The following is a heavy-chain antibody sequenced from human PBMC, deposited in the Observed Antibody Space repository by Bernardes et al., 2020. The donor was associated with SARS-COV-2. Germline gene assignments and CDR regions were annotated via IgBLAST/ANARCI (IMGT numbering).Heavy chain of an antibody. J-gene: IGHJ4*02. D-gene: IGHD1-1*01. V-gene: IGHV3-53*01. CDR3: ERRPATNWSLDY. Sequence: GGSLRLSCAASGLPVRDNYMSWVRQTPGKGLAWVTVSYRGGSTYYADSVKGRFTISRDNSKNTLQLQMNSLRADEPAVYYCERRPATNWSLDYWGQGTLVTVSS. CDR2: SYRGGST. CDR1: GLPVRDNY.